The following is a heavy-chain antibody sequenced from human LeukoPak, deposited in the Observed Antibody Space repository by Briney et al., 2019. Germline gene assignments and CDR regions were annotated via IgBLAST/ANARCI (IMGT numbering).Heavy chain of an antibody. V-gene: IGHV3-30*02. J-gene: IGHJ4*02. Sequence: GGSLRLSCAASGFTFSNYGMHWVRQAPGKGLEWVVFIWYDGSNRYYADSVKGRFTISRDNSENTLFLQMSSLRTEDTAVYYCAKDPLGFCTRATCRYLDSWGQGTLVTVSS. CDR2: IWYDGSNR. CDR3: AKDPLGFCTRATCRYLDS. D-gene: IGHD2-8*01. CDR1: GFTFSNYG.